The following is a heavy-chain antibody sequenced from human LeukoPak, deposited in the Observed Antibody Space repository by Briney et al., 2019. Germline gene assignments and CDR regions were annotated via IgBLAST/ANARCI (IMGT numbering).Heavy chain of an antibody. D-gene: IGHD3-3*02. J-gene: IGHJ5*02. CDR1: GDSVSTNSVA. CDR3: ARHFWSGNNWFDP. Sequence: SQTLSLTCAISGDSVSTNSVAWNWIRQSPSRGLEWLGRTYYRSKWYNDYAVSAKGRITINPDTSRNQFSLQLNSVTPEDTAVYYCARHFWSGNNWFDPWGQGTLVTVSS. V-gene: IGHV6-1*01. CDR2: TYYRSKWYN.